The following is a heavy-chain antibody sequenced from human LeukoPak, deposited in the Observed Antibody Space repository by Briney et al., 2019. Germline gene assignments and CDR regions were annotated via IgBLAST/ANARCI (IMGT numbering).Heavy chain of an antibody. Sequence: SETLSLTCTVSGGSISGSKYYWGWIRQPPGKGLQWIGSIHYIGSSYHNPSLTSRVTVSVDASKNQFSLKLTSVTAADTAVYYCARVPDCGGDCYPSYFDYWGQGTLVTVSS. D-gene: IGHD2-21*02. CDR3: ARVPDCGGDCYPSYFDY. CDR2: IHYIGSS. CDR1: GGSISGSKYY. V-gene: IGHV4-39*07. J-gene: IGHJ4*02.